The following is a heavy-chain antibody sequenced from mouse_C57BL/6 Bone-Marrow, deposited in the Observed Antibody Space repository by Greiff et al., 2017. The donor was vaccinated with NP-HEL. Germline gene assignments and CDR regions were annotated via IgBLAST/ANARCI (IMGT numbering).Heavy chain of an antibody. Sequence: LQESGAELVKPGASVKISCKASGYEFSNYWMNWVKQRPGKGLEWIGQLYPGDGDTNYNGKFKDKATLTADKSSSTAYMQLSRLTYKDSAVYFCARGANWGQGTRVTVSA. CDR1: GYEFSNYW. CDR3: ARGAN. V-gene: IGHV1-80*01. J-gene: IGHJ3*01. CDR2: LYPGDGDT.